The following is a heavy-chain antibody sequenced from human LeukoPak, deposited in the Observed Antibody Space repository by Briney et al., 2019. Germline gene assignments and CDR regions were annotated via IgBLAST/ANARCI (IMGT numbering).Heavy chain of an antibody. CDR2: ISWNSGSI. J-gene: IGHJ4*02. Sequence: PGGSLRLSCAASGFTFDDYAMHWVRQAPGKGLEWVSGISWNSGSIGYADSVKGRFTISRDSAKNSLYLQMNSLRAEDTALYYCAKEMSMVRGVMIAWGQGTLVTVSS. D-gene: IGHD3-10*01. CDR3: AKEMSMVRGVMIA. V-gene: IGHV3-9*01. CDR1: GFTFDDYA.